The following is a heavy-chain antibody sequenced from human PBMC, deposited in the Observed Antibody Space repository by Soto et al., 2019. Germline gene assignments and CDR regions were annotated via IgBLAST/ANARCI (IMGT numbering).Heavy chain of an antibody. J-gene: IGHJ6*02. CDR2: INAGNGNT. CDR1: GYTFTSYA. D-gene: IGHD3-3*01. V-gene: IGHV1-3*01. Sequence: QVQLVQSGAEVTKPGASVKVSCKASGYTFTSYAMHWVRQAPGQRLEWMGWINAGNGNTKYSQKFQGRVTITRDTSASTAYMELSSLRSDDTAVYYCAILESGFWSGYYYYYGMDVWGQGTTVTV. CDR3: AILESGFWSGYYYYYGMDV.